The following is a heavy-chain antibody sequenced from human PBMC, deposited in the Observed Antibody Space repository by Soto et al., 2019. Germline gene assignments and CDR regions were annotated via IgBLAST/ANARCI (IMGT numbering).Heavy chain of an antibody. CDR2: INPSGGST. V-gene: IGHV1-46*01. CDR1: GYTFTSYY. D-gene: IGHD3-22*01. J-gene: IGHJ2*01. CDR3: ASGGYYYDSSGSSGYFDL. Sequence: QVQLVQSGAEVKKPGASVKVSCKASGYTFTSYYMHWVRQAPGQGLEWMGIINPSGGSTSYAQKFQGGVTMPGDTSTSTVYMELSSLRSEDTAVYYCASGGYYYDSSGSSGYFDLSGRGTLVTVSS.